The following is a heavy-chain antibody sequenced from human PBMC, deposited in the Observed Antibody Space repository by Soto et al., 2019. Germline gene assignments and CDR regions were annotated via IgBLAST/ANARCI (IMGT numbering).Heavy chain of an antibody. J-gene: IGHJ4*02. Sequence: DVQVVQSGGGLVQPGGSLKLSCAASGFAFNDSAMHWVRQASGKGLEWVARVRSKSNNYATAYPASVKGRFIVSRDDSMGTTSLHMNSLKPEDTAIYYCTNNFVWGQGVLVTVS. CDR2: VRSKSNNYAT. D-gene: IGHD2-15*01. V-gene: IGHV3-73*01. CDR3: TNNFV. CDR1: GFAFNDSA.